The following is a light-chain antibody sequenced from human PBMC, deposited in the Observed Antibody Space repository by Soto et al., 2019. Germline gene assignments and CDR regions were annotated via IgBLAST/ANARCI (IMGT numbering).Light chain of an antibody. V-gene: IGKV3-11*01. Sequence: EIVLTQSPATLSLSPGERATLSCGASQSVSSYLAWYQQRPGQAPRLLIYGASNRATGIPDRFSGSGSGTDFTLTITRLEPEDFAVYYCQQRSNGPWTFGQGTKVDI. CDR1: QSVSSY. CDR2: GAS. CDR3: QQRSNGPWT. J-gene: IGKJ1*01.